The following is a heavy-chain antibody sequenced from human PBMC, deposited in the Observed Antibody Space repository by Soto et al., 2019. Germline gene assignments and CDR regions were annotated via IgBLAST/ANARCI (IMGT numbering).Heavy chain of an antibody. J-gene: IGHJ3*02. CDR3: AKDMSPDIVVVVAAM. V-gene: IGHV3-9*01. Sequence: GGSLRLSCAASGFTFDDYAMHWVRQAPGKGLEWVSGISWNSGSIGYADSVKGRFTISRDNAKNSLYLQMNSLRAEDTALYYCAKDMSPDIVVVVAAMWGQGTMVTVSS. CDR2: ISWNSGSI. D-gene: IGHD2-15*01. CDR1: GFTFDDYA.